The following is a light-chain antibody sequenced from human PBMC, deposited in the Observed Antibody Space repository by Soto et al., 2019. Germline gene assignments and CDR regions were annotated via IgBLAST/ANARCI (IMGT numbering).Light chain of an antibody. J-gene: IGKJ4*01. Sequence: EIVLTQSPATLSLSPGERATLSCRASQSVSSYLAWYQQKPGQPPRLLIYDAANRATGIPARFSGSGSGTEFTLTISSLDPEDFAVYYCQQRSNWPPLTFGGGTKVEIK. V-gene: IGKV3-11*01. CDR2: DAA. CDR1: QSVSSY. CDR3: QQRSNWPPLT.